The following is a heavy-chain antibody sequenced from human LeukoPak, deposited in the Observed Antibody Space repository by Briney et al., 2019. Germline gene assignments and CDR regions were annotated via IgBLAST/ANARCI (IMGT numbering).Heavy chain of an antibody. CDR2: IYYSGST. CDR3: ARGVGYCSGGSCEFWFDP. D-gene: IGHD2-15*01. J-gene: IGHJ5*02. V-gene: IGHV4-30-4*01. Sequence: PSETLSLTCTVSGGSISSGDYYWSWIRQPPGKGLEWIGYIYYSGSTYYNPSLKSRVTISVDTSKNQFSLKLSSVTAADTAVYYCARGVGYCSGGSCEFWFDPWGQGTLVTVSS. CDR1: GGSISSGDYY.